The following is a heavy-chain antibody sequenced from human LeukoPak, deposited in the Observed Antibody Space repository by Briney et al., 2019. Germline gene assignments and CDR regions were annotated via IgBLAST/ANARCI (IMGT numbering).Heavy chain of an antibody. Sequence: GGSLRLSCEASGFTFSSYWMHWVRQIPGKGLMWVSRIESNGLTLYADSVRDRFTISRDNGKNTIYLQMNSLRVDDTAIYYCAKAATYSYGSVTYDWFESWGQGTLVTVSS. V-gene: IGHV3-74*01. J-gene: IGHJ5*01. CDR1: GFTFSSYW. CDR3: AKAATYSYGSVTYDWFES. D-gene: IGHD3-10*01. CDR2: IESNGLT.